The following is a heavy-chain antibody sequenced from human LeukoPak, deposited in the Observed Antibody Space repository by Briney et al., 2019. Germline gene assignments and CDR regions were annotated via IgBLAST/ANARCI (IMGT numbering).Heavy chain of an antibody. CDR1: GFTVSSNY. CDR2: IYSGGST. D-gene: IGHD6-13*01. V-gene: IGHV3-66*02. CDR3: ARDDIAAAGNIDY. J-gene: IGHJ4*02. Sequence: GGSLRLSCAASGFTVSSNYTSWVRQAPGKGLEWVSVIYSGGSTYYADSVKGRFTISRDNSKNTLYLQMNSLRAEDTAVYYCARDDIAAAGNIDYWGQGTLVTVSS.